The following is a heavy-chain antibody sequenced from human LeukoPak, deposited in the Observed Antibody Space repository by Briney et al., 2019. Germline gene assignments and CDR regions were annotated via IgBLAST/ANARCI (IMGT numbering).Heavy chain of an antibody. CDR1: GFTFSSYG. Sequence: SGGSLRLSCAASGFTFSSYGMHWVRQAPGKGLEWVAVISYDGSNKYYADSVKGRFTISRDNSKNTLYLQMNSLRAEDTAVYYCAKDQWRRSGGSFSDYWGQGTLVTVSS. J-gene: IGHJ4*02. CDR3: AKDQWRRSGGSFSDY. D-gene: IGHD2-15*01. V-gene: IGHV3-30*18. CDR2: ISYDGSNK.